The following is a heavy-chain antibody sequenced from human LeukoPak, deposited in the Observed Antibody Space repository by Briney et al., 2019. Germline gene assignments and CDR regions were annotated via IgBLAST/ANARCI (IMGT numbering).Heavy chain of an antibody. J-gene: IGHJ4*02. Sequence: GGSLRLSCAASGFTFSSYGMHWVRQAPGKGLEWVAVISYDGSNKYYADSVKGRFTISRDNSKNTLYLQMNSLRAEDTAVYYCAKGRDSTSCYDNWGQGTLVTVSS. D-gene: IGHD2-2*01. CDR1: GFTFSSYG. CDR3: AKGRDSTSCYDN. V-gene: IGHV3-30*18. CDR2: ISYDGSNK.